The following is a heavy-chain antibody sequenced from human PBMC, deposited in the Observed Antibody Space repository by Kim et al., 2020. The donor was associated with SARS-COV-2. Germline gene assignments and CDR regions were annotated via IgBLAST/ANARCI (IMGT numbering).Heavy chain of an antibody. V-gene: IGHV1-18*01. CDR1: GYTFTSYG. J-gene: IGHJ6*02. D-gene: IGHD1-26*01. CDR2: ISAYNGNT. Sequence: ASVNVSCKASGYTFTSYGISWVRQAPGQGLEWMGWISAYNGNTNHAQKLQGRVTITTDTSTSTAYMELRSLRSDDAAVYYCAKVGATAASYYYYGMDVWGQRTTITVAS. CDR3: AKVGATAASYYYYGMDV.